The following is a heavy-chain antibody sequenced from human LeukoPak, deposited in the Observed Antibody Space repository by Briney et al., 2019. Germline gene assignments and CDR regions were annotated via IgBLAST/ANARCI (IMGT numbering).Heavy chain of an antibody. CDR1: GYSFTAFY. D-gene: IGHD3-10*01. J-gene: IGHJ5*01. CDR2: IHPRRGDT. V-gene: IGHV1-2*02. Sequence: GASVKVSCKTSGYSFTAFYIHWVRQAPGQGLEWMGWIHPRRGDTNYAQKFQGRVTMTRDTSISTAYLDLSSLRSDDTAVYYCARDGDYGTGSYYRGCIDSWGHGTTVTVSP. CDR3: ARDGDYGTGSYYRGCIDS.